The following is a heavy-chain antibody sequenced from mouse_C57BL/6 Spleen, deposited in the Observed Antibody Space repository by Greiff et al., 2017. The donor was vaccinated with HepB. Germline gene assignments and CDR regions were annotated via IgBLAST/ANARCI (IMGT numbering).Heavy chain of an antibody. J-gene: IGHJ4*01. D-gene: IGHD1-1*01. CDR1: GYTFTSYT. CDR2: INPSSGYT. Sequence: QVQLQQSGAELARPGASVKMSCKASGYTFTSYTMHWVKQRPGPGLEWIGYINPSSGYTKYNQKFKDKATLTADKSSSTAYMQLSSLTSEYSAFYYCAREAWNYVGTIDDWGQGTSVTVSS. V-gene: IGHV1-4*01. CDR3: AREAWNYVGTIDD.